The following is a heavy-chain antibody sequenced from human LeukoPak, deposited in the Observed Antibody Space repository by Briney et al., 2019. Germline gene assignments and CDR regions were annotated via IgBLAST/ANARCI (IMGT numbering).Heavy chain of an antibody. CDR1: GFTFSSYA. CDR2: ISYDGSNK. J-gene: IGHJ3*01. Sequence: PGRSLRLSCAASGFTFSSYAMHWVRQAPGKGLEWVAVISYDGSNKYYADSVKGRFTISRDNAKNALYLQMNSLRAEDTALYYCAKDDHATTGPFDFWGQGTRVTVSS. D-gene: IGHD1-1*01. V-gene: IGHV3-30-3*01. CDR3: AKDDHATTGPFDF.